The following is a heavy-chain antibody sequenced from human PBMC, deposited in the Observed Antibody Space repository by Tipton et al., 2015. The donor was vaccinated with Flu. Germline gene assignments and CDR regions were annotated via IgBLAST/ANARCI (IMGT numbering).Heavy chain of an antibody. D-gene: IGHD4-11*01. CDR2: IFHTGST. Sequence: TLSLTCTISGDSISSDYYWGWIRQPPGKGLEWIGNIFHTGSTYHNPSLKSRVTISIDTSKNQFFLKMKSVAAADKAVYYCVRRDYSNYVSDPKSWFDPWGQGTLVTVSS. V-gene: IGHV4-38-2*02. J-gene: IGHJ5*02. CDR1: GDSISSDYY. CDR3: VRRDYSNYVSDPKSWFDP.